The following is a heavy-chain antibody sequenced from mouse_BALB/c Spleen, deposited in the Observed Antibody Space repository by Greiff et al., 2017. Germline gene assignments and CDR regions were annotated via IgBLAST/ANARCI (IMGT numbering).Heavy chain of an antibody. V-gene: IGHV5-4*02. CDR1: GFTFSDYY. D-gene: IGHD1-1*01. CDR3: AIYYGSSRAWFAY. J-gene: IGHJ3*01. Sequence: EVKLVESGGGLVKPGGSLKLSCAASGFTFSDYYMYWVRQTPEKRLEWVATISDGGSYTYYPDSVKGRFTISRDNAKNNLYLQMSSLKSEDTAMYYCAIYYGSSRAWFAYWGQGTLVTVSA. CDR2: ISDGGSYT.